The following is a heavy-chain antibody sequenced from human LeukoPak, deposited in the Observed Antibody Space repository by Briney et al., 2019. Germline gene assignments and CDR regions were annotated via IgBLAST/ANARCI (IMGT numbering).Heavy chain of an antibody. CDR1: GFTFSNYA. D-gene: IGHD6-13*01. CDR3: VAAAGNYYYYGMDV. V-gene: IGHV3-23*01. CDR2: ISGSGGST. J-gene: IGHJ6*02. Sequence: GGSLGLSCAASGFTFSNYAMSWVRQAPGKGLEWVSAISGSGGSTYYADSVKGRFTISRDTSKNTLYLQMNSLRAEDTAVYYCVAAAGNYYYYGMDVWGQGTTVTVSS.